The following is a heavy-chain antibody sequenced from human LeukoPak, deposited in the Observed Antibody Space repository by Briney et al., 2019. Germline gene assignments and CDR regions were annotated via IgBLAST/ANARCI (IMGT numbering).Heavy chain of an antibody. Sequence: SETLSLTFTVPGGSISSYFWSWIRQPPGKGLEWIRYIYFSGSTNDNPSLKSRVTISVDTSKNQVSLKLSSVTGADTAVYYCARHGAVAGIRNGFDIWGQGTMVTVSS. CDR1: GGSISSYF. V-gene: IGHV4-59*08. D-gene: IGHD6-19*01. CDR3: ARHGAVAGIRNGFDI. J-gene: IGHJ3*02. CDR2: IYFSGST.